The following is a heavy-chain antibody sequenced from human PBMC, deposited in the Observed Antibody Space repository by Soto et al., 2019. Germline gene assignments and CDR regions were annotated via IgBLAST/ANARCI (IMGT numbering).Heavy chain of an antibody. CDR1: GYTFTSYY. V-gene: IGHV1-46*01. D-gene: IGHD6-19*01. J-gene: IGHJ4*02. CDR3: ARAGRSSYSSGWYYFDY. Sequence: QVQLVQSGAEVKKPGASVKVSCKASGYTFTSYYMHWVRQAPGQGLEWMGIINTSGGSTSYVQKLQGRVTMTRDTSTSTVYMELSSLRSEDTAVYYCARAGRSSYSSGWYYFDYWGQGTLVTVSS. CDR2: INTSGGST.